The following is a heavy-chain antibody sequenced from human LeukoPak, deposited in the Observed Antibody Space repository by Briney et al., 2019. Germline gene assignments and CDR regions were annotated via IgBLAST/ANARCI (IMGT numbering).Heavy chain of an antibody. CDR1: GFTFSSYS. V-gene: IGHV3-23*01. J-gene: IGHJ4*02. CDR2: ISGSGGST. Sequence: PGGSLRLSCAASGFTFSSYSMNWVRQAPGKGLEWVSAISGSGGSTYYADSVKGRFTISRDNSKNTLYLQMNSLRAEDTAVYYCAKDRSTMVRGVIITRSGYFDYWGQGTLVTVSS. CDR3: AKDRSTMVRGVIITRSGYFDY. D-gene: IGHD3-10*01.